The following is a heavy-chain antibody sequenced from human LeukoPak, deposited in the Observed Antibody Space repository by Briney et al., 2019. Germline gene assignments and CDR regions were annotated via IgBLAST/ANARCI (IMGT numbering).Heavy chain of an antibody. D-gene: IGHD3-9*01. CDR1: GFTFSSYA. Sequence: EGSLRLSCAASGFTFSSYAMSWVRQAPGKGLEWVSAISGSGGSTYYADSVKGRFTISRDNSKNTLYLQMNSLRAEGTAVYYCAKVPYYDILTGFDYWGQGTLVTVSS. J-gene: IGHJ4*02. CDR3: AKVPYYDILTGFDY. CDR2: ISGSGGST. V-gene: IGHV3-23*01.